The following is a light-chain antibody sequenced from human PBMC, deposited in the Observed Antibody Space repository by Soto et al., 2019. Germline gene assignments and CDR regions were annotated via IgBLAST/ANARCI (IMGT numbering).Light chain of an antibody. J-gene: IGLJ3*02. CDR2: EVS. CDR1: SSDVGGYNF. V-gene: IGLV2-14*01. Sequence: QSALTQPASVSGSPGQSITISCTGSSSDVGGYNFVSWYQQHPGKAPKLMIYEVSNRPSGVSNRFSGSKSGNTASLTISGLQAEDEADYYCSSYTFTSTLAFGGGTKLTVL. CDR3: SSYTFTSTLA.